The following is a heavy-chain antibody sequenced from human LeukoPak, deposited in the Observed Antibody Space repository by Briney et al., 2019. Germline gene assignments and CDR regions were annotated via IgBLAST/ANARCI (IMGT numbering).Heavy chain of an antibody. CDR1: GFTFSSYA. D-gene: IGHD1-14*01. J-gene: IGHJ6*02. Sequence: GASLRLSCAAAGFTFSSYAMSWVRQAGGKGLEWVSAISGGGGSTYYADSVKGRFTISRDNSKNTVYLQMNSLRAEDTAVYYCAKGAQADRYYYYYYGMDVWGQGTTVTVSS. CDR2: ISGGGGST. V-gene: IGHV3-23*01. CDR3: AKGAQADRYYYYYYGMDV.